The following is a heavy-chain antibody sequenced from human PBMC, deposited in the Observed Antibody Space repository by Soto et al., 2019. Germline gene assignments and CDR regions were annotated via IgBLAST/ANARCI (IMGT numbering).Heavy chain of an antibody. D-gene: IGHD6-19*01. CDR1: GFAFNTYA. CDR3: AKELVNSGWTYFDY. CDR2: ISDSGGRT. Sequence: EVHLLESGGGLVQPGGSLRLSCAASGFAFNTYAMSWVRQAPGKGLEWVSAISDSGGRTYYTDSVKGRFTSSRDNSKNTLYLQINSLRAEDTAVYFCAKELVNSGWTYFDYWGQGTMVTVSS. J-gene: IGHJ4*02. V-gene: IGHV3-23*01.